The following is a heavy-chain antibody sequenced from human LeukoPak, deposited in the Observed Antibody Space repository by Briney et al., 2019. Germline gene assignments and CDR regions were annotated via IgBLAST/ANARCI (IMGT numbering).Heavy chain of an antibody. V-gene: IGHV3-21*01. D-gene: IGHD1-26*01. CDR1: GFSFSSYT. CDR2: ITSTSSYI. Sequence: GGSLRLSCEASGFSFSSYTMNWVRQAPGKGLEWVSSITSTSSYISYADSVKGRFTFSRDNAKNSLYLQMNSLRAEDTAIYYCARDPSGSYYREALDIWGQGTMVTVSS. J-gene: IGHJ3*02. CDR3: ARDPSGSYYREALDI.